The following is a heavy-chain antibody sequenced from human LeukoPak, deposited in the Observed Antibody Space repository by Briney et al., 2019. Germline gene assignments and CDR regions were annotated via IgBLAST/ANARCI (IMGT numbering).Heavy chain of an antibody. CDR1: GGSISSGSYY. V-gene: IGHV4-61*02. CDR2: IYTSGST. Sequence: SETLSLTCTVSGGSISSGSYYWSWIRQPAGKGLEWIGRIYTSGSTNYNPSLKSRVTISVDTSKNQFSLKLSSVTAADTAVYYCAREPIAAAGTRALWGQGTMVTVSS. D-gene: IGHD6-13*01. CDR3: AREPIAAAGTRAL. J-gene: IGHJ3*01.